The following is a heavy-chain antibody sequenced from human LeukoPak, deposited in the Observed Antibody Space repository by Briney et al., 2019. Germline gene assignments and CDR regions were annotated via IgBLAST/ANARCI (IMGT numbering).Heavy chain of an antibody. D-gene: IGHD6-13*01. CDR3: ARQGIAAPFDY. Sequence: SETLSLTCTVSGGSISSYYWSWIRQPPGKGLEWIGYIYYSGSTNYNPSLKSRVTISVDTSKNQFSLKLSSVTAADTAVYYCARQGIAAPFDYWGQGTLVTVSS. J-gene: IGHJ4*02. CDR2: IYYSGST. CDR1: GGSISSYY. V-gene: IGHV4-59*08.